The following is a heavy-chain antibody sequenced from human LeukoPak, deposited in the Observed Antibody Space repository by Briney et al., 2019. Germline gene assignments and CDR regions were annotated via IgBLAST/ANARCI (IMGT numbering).Heavy chain of an antibody. CDR1: GFTFSSYA. D-gene: IGHD3-22*01. CDR2: ISGSGGST. Sequence: GGSLRLSCAASGFTFSSYAMSWVRQAPGKGLEWVSAISGSGGSTYYADSVKGRFTISRDNSKNTLYLQMNSLRAEDTAVYYCAKAYHSGYYPIYYYYYMDVWGKGTTVTVSS. J-gene: IGHJ6*03. V-gene: IGHV3-23*01. CDR3: AKAYHSGYYPIYYYYYMDV.